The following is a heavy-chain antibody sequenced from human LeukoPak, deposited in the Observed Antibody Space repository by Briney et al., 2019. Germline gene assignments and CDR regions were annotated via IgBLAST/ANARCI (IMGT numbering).Heavy chain of an antibody. D-gene: IGHD6-13*01. CDR3: ARGPIAAAGTSYYFDY. CDR1: GYTFTSYD. Sequence: ASVKVSCKASGYTFTSYDINWVRQATGQGLEWMGWMNPNSGNTGYAQKFQGRVTITRNTSISTAYMELSSLRSEDTAVYYCARGPIAAAGTSYYFDYWGQGTLVTVSS. J-gene: IGHJ4*02. CDR2: MNPNSGNT. V-gene: IGHV1-8*03.